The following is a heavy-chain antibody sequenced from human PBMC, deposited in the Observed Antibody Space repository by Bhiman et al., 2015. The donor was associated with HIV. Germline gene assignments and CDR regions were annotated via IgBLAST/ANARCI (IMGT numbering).Heavy chain of an antibody. CDR2: IKQDGSEK. Sequence: EVQLVESGGGVLRPGGSLRLSCEGFGFIFDDYGLSWVRQAPGKGLEWVANIKQDGSEKYYVDSVKGRFTISRDNAKNSLYLQMNSLRVEDTAVYYCARTPGYSGYDSSDAFDVWGQGTMVTVSS. V-gene: IGHV3-7*05. J-gene: IGHJ3*01. CDR1: GFIFDDYG. CDR3: ARTPGYSGYDSSDAFDV. D-gene: IGHD5-12*01.